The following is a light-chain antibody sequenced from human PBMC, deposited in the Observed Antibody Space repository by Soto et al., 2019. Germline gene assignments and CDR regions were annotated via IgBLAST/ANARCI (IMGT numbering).Light chain of an antibody. CDR1: QSISSW. CDR3: QQYNSYPWA. Sequence: DIQMTQSPSTLSASVGDRVTITCRASQSISSWLAWYQQKPGKAPKLLIYDASSLESGVPSRFSGSGSGTEFTLTISSLQPDDFATYYCQQYNSYPWALGQGTKLEIK. CDR2: DAS. J-gene: IGKJ2*01. V-gene: IGKV1-5*01.